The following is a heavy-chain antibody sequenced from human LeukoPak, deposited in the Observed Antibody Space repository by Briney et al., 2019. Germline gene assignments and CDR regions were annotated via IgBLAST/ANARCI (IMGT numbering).Heavy chain of an antibody. Sequence: SETLSLTCSVSGGSISTYYWSWIRQPPGKGLEWIGYSYYSGSTNSNPSLKSRVTISVDTSKNQFSLKLNSVTAADTAVYYCAGVGSGSFDYWGQGTLVTVSS. CDR2: SYYSGST. J-gene: IGHJ4*02. D-gene: IGHD6-19*01. CDR3: AGVGSGSFDY. CDR1: GGSISTYY. V-gene: IGHV4-59*01.